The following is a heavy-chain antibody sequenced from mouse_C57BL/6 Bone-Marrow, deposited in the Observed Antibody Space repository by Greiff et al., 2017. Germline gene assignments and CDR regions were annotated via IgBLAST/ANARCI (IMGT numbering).Heavy chain of an antibody. D-gene: IGHD1-1*01. CDR1: GYTFTDYY. J-gene: IGHJ1*03. V-gene: IGHV1-26*01. CDR3: ASYYGSSYVHFEV. Sequence: EVQLQQSGPELVQPGASVKISCKASGYTFTDYYMNWVKQSHGKSLEWIGDINPNNGGTSYNQKFKGKATLTVDKSSSTAYMELRSLTSEDSAVYYCASYYGSSYVHFEVWGTGTTVTVSS. CDR2: INPNNGGT.